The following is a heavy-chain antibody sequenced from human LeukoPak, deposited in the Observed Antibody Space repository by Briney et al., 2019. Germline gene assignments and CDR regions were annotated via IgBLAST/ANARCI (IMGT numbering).Heavy chain of an antibody. D-gene: IGHD2/OR15-2a*01. Sequence: ASVKVSCTASGYTFTGYYMHWVRQAPGQGLEWMGWINPNSAGTNYAQKFQGRVTMTRDTSISTAYMELSRLRSDDTAVYYCARFLRNYYYYMDVWGKGTTVTVSS. CDR3: ARFLRNYYYYMDV. CDR1: GYTFTGYY. J-gene: IGHJ6*03. V-gene: IGHV1-2*02. CDR2: INPNSAGT.